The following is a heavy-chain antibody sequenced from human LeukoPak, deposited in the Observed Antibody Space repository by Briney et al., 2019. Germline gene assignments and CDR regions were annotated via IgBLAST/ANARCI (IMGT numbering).Heavy chain of an antibody. J-gene: IGHJ6*03. CDR2: ISGTGGHT. D-gene: IGHD3-22*01. CDR1: GFIFNTYA. Sequence: GGSLRLSCAASGFIFNTYAMSWVRQAPGKGPEWVSAISGTGGHTYYAGSVRGRLTISRDNSKNTLYLQMNSLRVEDTAVYYCAKGNYFDSSGYYYYYNYYMDVWGKGTTATVSS. CDR3: AKGNYFDSSGYYYYYNYYMDV. V-gene: IGHV3-23*01.